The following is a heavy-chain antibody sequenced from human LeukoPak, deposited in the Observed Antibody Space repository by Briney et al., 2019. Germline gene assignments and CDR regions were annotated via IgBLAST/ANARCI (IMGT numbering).Heavy chain of an antibody. D-gene: IGHD2-2*01. CDR1: GGTFSSYA. Sequence: GASVKVSCKASGGTFSSYAISWVRQAPGQGLEWMGGIIPIFGTANYAQKFQGRVTITADESTSTAYMELSSLRSEDTAVYYCASAQYCSSTSCHPFYYYYGMDVWGKGTTVTVSS. V-gene: IGHV1-69*13. J-gene: IGHJ6*04. CDR2: IIPIFGTA. CDR3: ASAQYCSSTSCHPFYYYYGMDV.